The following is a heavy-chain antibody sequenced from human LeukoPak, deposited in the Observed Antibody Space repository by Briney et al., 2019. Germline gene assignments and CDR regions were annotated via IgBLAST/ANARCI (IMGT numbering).Heavy chain of an antibody. J-gene: IGHJ4*02. D-gene: IGHD5-12*01. CDR1: GFTFRSYW. CDR2: INQAGSVQ. Sequence: QPGGSLRLSCAASGFTFRSYWMSWVRQAPGKGLEWVANINQAGSVQYYVDSVKGRFTIFKDDAKNSLYVQMNSLRDEDTAVYYCARVGYSGWNLEYWGQGTLVTVSS. V-gene: IGHV3-7*01. CDR3: ARVGYSGWNLEY.